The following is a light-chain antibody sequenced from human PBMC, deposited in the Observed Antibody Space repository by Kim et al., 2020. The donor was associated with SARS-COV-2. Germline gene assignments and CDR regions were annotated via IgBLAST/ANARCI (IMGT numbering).Light chain of an antibody. Sequence: SASTGDRVTITCRASQGISSYLAWYQQKPEKAPKLLIYAASTLQSGVPSRFSGSGSGTDFTLTISCLQSEDFATYYCQQYYSYLYSFGQGTKLEIK. J-gene: IGKJ2*03. V-gene: IGKV1-8*01. CDR3: QQYYSYLYS. CDR2: AAS. CDR1: QGISSY.